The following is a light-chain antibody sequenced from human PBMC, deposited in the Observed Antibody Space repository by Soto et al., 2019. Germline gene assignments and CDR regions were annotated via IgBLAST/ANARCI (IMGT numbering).Light chain of an antibody. CDR2: DVT. CDR3: CSYAGSYTLFL. Sequence: QSVLTQPRSVSGSPGQSVTISCTGTSSDVGAYNYVSWYQQHPGKAPKLMIYDVTERPSGVPDRFSGSKSGNTASLTISGLQAEDEGDYYCCSYAGSYTLFLFGGGTKLTVL. V-gene: IGLV2-11*01. CDR1: SSDVGAYNY. J-gene: IGLJ2*01.